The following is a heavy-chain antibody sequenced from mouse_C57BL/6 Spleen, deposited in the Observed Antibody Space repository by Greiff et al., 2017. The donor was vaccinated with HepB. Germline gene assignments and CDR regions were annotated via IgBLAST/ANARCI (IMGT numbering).Heavy chain of an antibody. CDR1: GYTFTSYW. CDR2: IHPNSGST. D-gene: IGHD4-1*01. J-gene: IGHJ2*01. CDR3: ARSWDYFDY. V-gene: IGHV1-64*01. Sequence: QVQLQQSGAELVKPGASVKLSCKASGYTFTSYWMHWVKQRPGQGLEWIGMIHPNSGSTNYNEKFKSKATLTVDKASSTAYMQLSSLTSEDSAVYYCARSWDYFDYWGQGTTLTVSS.